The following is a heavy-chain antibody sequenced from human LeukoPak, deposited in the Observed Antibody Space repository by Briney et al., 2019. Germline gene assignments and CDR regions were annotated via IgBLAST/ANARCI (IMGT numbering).Heavy chain of an antibody. V-gene: IGHV4-34*01. D-gene: IGHD6-6*01. CDR2: INLRGST. CDR3: ARGDIAARLQH. J-gene: IGHJ1*01. Sequence: KPSETLSLTCAVYGGSFSGYYLTWLRQPPGKGLEWIGEINLRGSTNYNPSLKSRVTISVDSSKNQFSLKLSSVTAADTAVYYCARGDIAARLQHWGQGTLVTVSS. CDR1: GGSFSGYY.